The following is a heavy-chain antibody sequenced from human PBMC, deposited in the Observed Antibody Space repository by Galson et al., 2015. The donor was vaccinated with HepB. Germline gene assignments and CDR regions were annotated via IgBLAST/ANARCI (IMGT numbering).Heavy chain of an antibody. J-gene: IGHJ4*02. CDR2: IWYDGSNK. D-gene: IGHD3-9*01. V-gene: IGHV3-33*01. CDR1: GFTFSSYG. CDR3: ARGLGGGHYDILTGYHLMGYYFDY. Sequence: SLRLSCAASGFTFSSYGMHWVRQAPGKGLEWVAVIWYDGSNKYYADSVKGRFTISRDNSKNTLYLQMNSLRAEDTAVYYCARGLGGGHYDILTGYHLMGYYFDYWGQGTLVTVSS.